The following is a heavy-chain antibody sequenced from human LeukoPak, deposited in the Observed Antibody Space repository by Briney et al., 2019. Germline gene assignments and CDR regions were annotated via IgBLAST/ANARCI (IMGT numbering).Heavy chain of an antibody. D-gene: IGHD6-13*01. CDR3: ARGGSSLYSHWDNWFDP. V-gene: IGHV1-46*01. CDR2: INPSGGST. J-gene: IGHJ5*02. CDR1: GYTFTSYY. Sequence: GASVKVSCKASGYTFTSYYMHWVRQAPGQGLEWMGIINPSGGSTSYAQKFQGRVTMTRDMSTSTVYMELSSLRSEDTAVYYCARGGSSLYSHWDNWFDPWGQGTLVTVSS.